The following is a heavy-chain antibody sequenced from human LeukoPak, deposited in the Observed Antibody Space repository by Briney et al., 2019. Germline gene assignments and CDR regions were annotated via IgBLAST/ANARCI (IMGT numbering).Heavy chain of an antibody. D-gene: IGHD1-26*01. V-gene: IGHV3-74*01. CDR3: AREGYTGSYPDY. J-gene: IGHJ4*02. Sequence: GGSLRLSCAASGFTFSNYWMHWVRHAPGKGLVWVSRINTDGSSTNYADSVKGRFTISRDNAKSTLYLQVSSLRAEDTAVYYCAREGYTGSYPDYWGQGTLVTVSS. CDR2: INTDGSST. CDR1: GFTFSNYW.